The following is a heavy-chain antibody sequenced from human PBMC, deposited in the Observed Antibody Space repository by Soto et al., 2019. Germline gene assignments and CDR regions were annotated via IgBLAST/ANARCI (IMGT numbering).Heavy chain of an antibody. CDR3: ARVLRFSAAYRPDS. V-gene: IGHV4-4*02. Sequence: QVQLQESGPGLVKPSGTLSLTCAVSGGSISSPNWWMWVRQTPGKGLEWIGEIFHTGRTNYNPSLKSRVSILLDKSKNRFSLNLASVTAADTAVYYCARVLRFSAAYRPDSWGQGTRVTVSS. D-gene: IGHD1-26*01. CDR2: IFHTGRT. J-gene: IGHJ4*02. CDR1: GGSISSPNW.